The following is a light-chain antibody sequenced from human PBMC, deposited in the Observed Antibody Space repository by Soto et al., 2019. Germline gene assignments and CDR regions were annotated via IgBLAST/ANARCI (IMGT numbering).Light chain of an antibody. CDR3: QQYGSSGT. Sequence: EIVLTQSPGTLSLSPGERATLSCRASQSVSNNYLAWYQQKPGQAPRLLIYGASNRATGIPDRFSGSGSGTYFILTISRLEPEDFAVYYCQQYGSSGTFGQGTKVEIK. CDR2: GAS. CDR1: QSVSNNY. V-gene: IGKV3-20*01. J-gene: IGKJ1*01.